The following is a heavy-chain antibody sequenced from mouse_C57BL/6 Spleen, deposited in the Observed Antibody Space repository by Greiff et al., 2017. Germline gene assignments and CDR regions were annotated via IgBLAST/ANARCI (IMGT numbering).Heavy chain of an antibody. CDR3: ARWGLTTVVATEGYFDV. J-gene: IGHJ1*03. Sequence: VQLQQSGAELARPGASVKMSCKASGYTFTSYTMHWVKQRPGKGLEWIGYINPSSGYTKYNQKFKDKATLTADKSSSTAYMQMSSLTSEDSAVYYCARWGLTTVVATEGYFDVWGTGTTVTVSS. V-gene: IGHV1-4*01. CDR1: GYTFTSYT. D-gene: IGHD1-1*01. CDR2: INPSSGYT.